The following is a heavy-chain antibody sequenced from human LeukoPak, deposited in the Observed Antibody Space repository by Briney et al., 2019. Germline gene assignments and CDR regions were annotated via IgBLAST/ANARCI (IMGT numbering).Heavy chain of an antibody. J-gene: IGHJ4*02. Sequence: ASVKVSYKASGYTFTVYFMHWVRQAPGQGLEWMGWINPNSGGRNYAQKFQGRVTMTRATSVSTAHMELSNVRSDDTAVYYCARGTTVTTPFDYWGQGTLVTVSS. V-gene: IGHV1-2*02. CDR2: INPNSGGR. D-gene: IGHD4-17*01. CDR1: GYTFTVYF. CDR3: ARGTTVTTPFDY.